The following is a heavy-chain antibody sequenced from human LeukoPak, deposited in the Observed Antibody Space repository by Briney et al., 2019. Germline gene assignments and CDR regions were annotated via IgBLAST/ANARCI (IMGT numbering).Heavy chain of an antibody. J-gene: IGHJ4*02. V-gene: IGHV3-30*02. CDR3: ARDGGYGDYGDY. D-gene: IGHD4-17*01. CDR1: GFTFSSYG. Sequence: GGSLRLSCAASGFTFSSYGIHWVRQAPGKGLEWVAFIRYDGSNKYYTDSVKGRFTISRDNSKNTLYLQMNSLRAEDTAVYYCARDGGYGDYGDYWGQGTLVTVSS. CDR2: IRYDGSNK.